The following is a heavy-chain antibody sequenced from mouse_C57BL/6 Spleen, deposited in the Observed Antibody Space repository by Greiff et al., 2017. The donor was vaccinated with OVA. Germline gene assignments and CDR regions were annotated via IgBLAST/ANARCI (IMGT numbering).Heavy chain of an antibody. CDR2: IRNKANGYTT. Sequence: VQLKESGGGLVQPGGSLSLSCAASGFTFTDYYMSWVRQPPGKALEWLGFIRNKANGYTTEYTASVKGRFTISSDNSQSILYRQMHALRAEDSATEYCASGNHEDGDFDVWGTGTTVTVSS. CDR3: ASGNHEDGDFDV. CDR1: GFTFTDYY. D-gene: IGHD6-1*01. V-gene: IGHV7-3*01. J-gene: IGHJ1*03.